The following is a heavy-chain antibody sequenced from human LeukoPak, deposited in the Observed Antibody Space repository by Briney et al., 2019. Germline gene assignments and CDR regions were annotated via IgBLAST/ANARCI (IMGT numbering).Heavy chain of an antibody. CDR1: GGTFSSYT. V-gene: IGHV1-69*02. J-gene: IGHJ4*02. CDR2: IIPILGIA. CDR3: ARTPDYDILTGYYRYYFDY. Sequence: SVKVSCKASGGTFSSYTISWVRQAPGQGLEWVGRIIPILGIANYAQKFQGRVTITADKSTSTAYMELSSLRSEDTAVYYCARTPDYDILTGYYRYYFDYWGQGTLVTVSS. D-gene: IGHD3-9*01.